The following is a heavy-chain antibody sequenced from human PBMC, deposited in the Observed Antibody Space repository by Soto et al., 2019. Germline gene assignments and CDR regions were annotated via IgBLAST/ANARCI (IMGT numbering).Heavy chain of an antibody. Sequence: HGGSRVRQTPGKGLEWVSAISGSGGSTYYADSVKGRFTISRDNSKNTLYMQMNSLRAEDTAVYYCAKKRSPSYSGSYSPLDYWGQGTLVTVSS. V-gene: IGHV3-23*01. CDR2: ISGSGGST. CDR1: HG. D-gene: IGHD1-26*01. CDR3: AKKRSPSYSGSYSPLDY. J-gene: IGHJ4*02.